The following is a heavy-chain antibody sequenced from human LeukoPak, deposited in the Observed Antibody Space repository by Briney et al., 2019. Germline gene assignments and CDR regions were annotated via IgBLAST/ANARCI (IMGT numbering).Heavy chain of an antibody. CDR3: AKDLVRGASLCYFDY. CDR1: GFTFDDYS. D-gene: IGHD3-10*01. Sequence: PGGSLRLSCAASGFTFDDYSMHWVRQAPGMGLEWVSLITWDGGSTFYADSVKGRFTISRDNSKNSLYLQTNSLKTEDTALYYCAKDLVRGASLCYFDYWGQGTLVTVSS. J-gene: IGHJ4*02. CDR2: ITWDGGST. V-gene: IGHV3-43*01.